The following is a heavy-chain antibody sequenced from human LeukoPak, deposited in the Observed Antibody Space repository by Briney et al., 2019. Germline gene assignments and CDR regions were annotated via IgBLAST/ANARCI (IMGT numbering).Heavy chain of an antibody. Sequence: SVKVSCKASGGTFSSYAISWVRQAPGQGLEWMGGIIPIFGTANYAQKFQGRVTITADESTSTAYMELSSLRSEDTAAYYCASSIMTAAGPYYYYGMDVWGQGTTVTVSS. V-gene: IGHV1-69*13. CDR1: GGTFSSYA. D-gene: IGHD6-13*01. CDR2: IIPIFGTA. CDR3: ASSIMTAAGPYYYYGMDV. J-gene: IGHJ6*02.